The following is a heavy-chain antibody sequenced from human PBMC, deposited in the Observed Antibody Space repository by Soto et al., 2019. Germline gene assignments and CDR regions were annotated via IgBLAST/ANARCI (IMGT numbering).Heavy chain of an antibody. Sequence: QLQLQESGPGLVKPSETLSLTCTVSGDSGGFISSSSYHWGWIRQPPGKGLEWIGNISYSGSTSYHPSLKSRVTISGDTSKNQFSLRLTSVTAADTAVYYGARHPPYGPLDYWGQGTLVTVSS. CDR2: ISYSGST. CDR3: ARHPPYGPLDY. CDR1: GDSGGFISSSSYH. V-gene: IGHV4-39*01. J-gene: IGHJ4*02. D-gene: IGHD4-17*01.